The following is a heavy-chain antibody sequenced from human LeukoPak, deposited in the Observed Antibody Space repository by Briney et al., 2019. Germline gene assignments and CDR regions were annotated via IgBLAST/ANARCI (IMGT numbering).Heavy chain of an antibody. CDR2: ISSDGITT. CDR3: VRGYYDSSGPTPLY. CDR1: GFTFTDYW. D-gene: IGHD3-22*01. V-gene: IGHV3-74*01. J-gene: IGHJ4*02. Sequence: GGSLRLSCAASGFTFTDYWMHWVRQAPGRGLVWISRISSDGITTNYADSVKGRFTISRDNAKNTVYLQMNSLRAEDTAFYYCVRGYYDSSGPTPLYWGQGTLVTVSS.